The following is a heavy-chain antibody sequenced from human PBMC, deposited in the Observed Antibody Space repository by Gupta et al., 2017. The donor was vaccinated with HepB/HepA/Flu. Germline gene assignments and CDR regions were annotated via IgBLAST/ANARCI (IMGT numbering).Heavy chain of an antibody. Sequence: EVQLVESGGGLVQPGGSLRLSCAASGFTVSSNYMSWVRQAPGKGLEWVSVIYSGGTPYYADSVKGRFTISRHNSKNTLYLQMNSLRAEDTAVYYCARVMVRGGDYYYYYGMDVWGQGTTVTVSS. CDR1: GFTVSSNY. D-gene: IGHD3-10*01. CDR2: IYSGGTP. J-gene: IGHJ6*02. V-gene: IGHV3-53*04. CDR3: ARVMVRGGDYYYYYGMDV.